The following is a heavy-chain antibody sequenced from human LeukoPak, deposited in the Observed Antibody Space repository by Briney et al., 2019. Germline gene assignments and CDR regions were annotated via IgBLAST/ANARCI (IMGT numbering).Heavy chain of an antibody. CDR3: ARDLVLLRYFDWLPLNYMDV. D-gene: IGHD3-9*01. Sequence: SETLSLTCTVSGYSISSGYYWGWIRQPPGKGLEWIGAIYYSGTSYYNSSLKSRVTISVDTSKNQFSLKLSSVTAADTAVYYCARDLVLLRYFDWLPLNYMDVWGKGTTVTVSS. J-gene: IGHJ6*03. V-gene: IGHV4-38-2*02. CDR1: GYSISSGYY. CDR2: IYYSGTS.